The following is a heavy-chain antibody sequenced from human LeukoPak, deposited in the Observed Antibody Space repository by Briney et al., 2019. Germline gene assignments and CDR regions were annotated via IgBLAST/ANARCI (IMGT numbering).Heavy chain of an antibody. D-gene: IGHD4-11*01. Sequence: GASVKVSCKASGGTFSSYAISWVRQAPGQGLEWMGRIIPIFGTANYAQKFQGRVTITTDESTSTAYMELSSLRSEDTAVYYCARGGASKRVWFDPWGQGTLVTVSS. J-gene: IGHJ5*02. CDR2: IIPIFGTA. CDR3: ARGGASKRVWFDP. CDR1: GGTFSSYA. V-gene: IGHV1-69*05.